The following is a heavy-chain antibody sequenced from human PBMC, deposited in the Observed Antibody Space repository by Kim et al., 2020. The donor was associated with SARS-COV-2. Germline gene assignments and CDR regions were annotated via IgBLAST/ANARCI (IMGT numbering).Heavy chain of an antibody. Sequence: PSLKSRVTISVDTTKNQFSLKLSSVTAADTAVYYCARDSMIAAGGTGADYWGQGTLVTVSS. V-gene: IGHV4-34*01. D-gene: IGHD6-13*01. J-gene: IGHJ4*02. CDR3: ARDSMIAAGGTGADY.